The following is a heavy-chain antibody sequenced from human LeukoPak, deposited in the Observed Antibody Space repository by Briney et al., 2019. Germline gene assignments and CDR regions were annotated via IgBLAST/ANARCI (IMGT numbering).Heavy chain of an antibody. CDR1: GFTFDDYA. CDR3: AKDPYYYGSGSYLDY. J-gene: IGHJ4*02. Sequence: PGGSLRLSCAASGFTFDDYAMHWVRQAPGKGLEWVSGISWNSGSIGYADSVKGRFTISRDNAKNSLYLQMNSLRAEDTALYYCAKDPYYYGSGSYLDYWGQGTLVTVSS. V-gene: IGHV3-9*01. CDR2: ISWNSGSI. D-gene: IGHD3-10*01.